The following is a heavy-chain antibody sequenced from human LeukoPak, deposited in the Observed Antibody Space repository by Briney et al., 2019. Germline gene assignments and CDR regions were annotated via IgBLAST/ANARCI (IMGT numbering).Heavy chain of an antibody. CDR3: ARMYSSSWFDAFDI. V-gene: IGHV1-8*01. J-gene: IGHJ3*02. CDR1: GYTFTSYD. CDR2: MNPNSGNT. Sequence: ASVKVSCKASGYTFTSYDINWVRQATGQGLEWMGWMNPNSGNTGYAQKFQGRVTMTRNTSISTAYMELSSLRSEDTAVYYCARMYSSSWFDAFDIWGQGTMVTVSS. D-gene: IGHD6-13*01.